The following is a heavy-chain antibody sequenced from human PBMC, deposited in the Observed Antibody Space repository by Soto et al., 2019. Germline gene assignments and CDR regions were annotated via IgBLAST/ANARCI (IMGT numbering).Heavy chain of an antibody. CDR1: GFTFSSYA. CDR3: AKVFGRAGDYLGFDY. D-gene: IGHD4-17*01. J-gene: IGHJ4*02. V-gene: IGHV3-23*01. CDR2: ISGSGGST. Sequence: EVQLLESGGGLVQPGGSLRLSCAASGFTFSSYAMSWVRQAPGKGLEWVSAISGSGGSTYYADSVKGRFTISRDNSKNTLYLQMNSLRAEDTAEYYCAKVFGRAGDYLGFDYWGQGTLVTVSS.